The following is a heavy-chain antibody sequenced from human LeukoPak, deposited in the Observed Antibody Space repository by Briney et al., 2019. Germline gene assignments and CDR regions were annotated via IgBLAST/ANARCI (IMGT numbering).Heavy chain of an antibody. J-gene: IGHJ4*02. CDR3: ARDRGDPDYYFDQ. CDR2: VWYDGSEK. CDR1: GFTFSSYG. V-gene: IGHV3-33*01. D-gene: IGHD7-27*01. Sequence: GGSLRLSCAASGFTFSSYGIHWVRQAPGKGLEWVAVVWYDGSEKYYADSVKGRFTISRDNSKNTLYLQMNSLRAEGTAIYYCARDRGDPDYYFDQWGQGTLVTVSS.